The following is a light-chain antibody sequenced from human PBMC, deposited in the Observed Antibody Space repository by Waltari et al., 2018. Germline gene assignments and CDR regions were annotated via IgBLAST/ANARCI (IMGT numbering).Light chain of an antibody. CDR1: NSNVGSNS. V-gene: IGLV1-44*01. J-gene: IGLJ2*01. CDR3: AAWDYSLDGHVL. Sequence: QSVLTQPPSASGTPGQRVPISCSGSNSNVGSNSVNWYQQVPGTAPKLLIYRNNQRPSGVPDRFSGSKSGTSASLAISGLQSEDEADYYCAAWDYSLDGHVLFGGGTKLTVL. CDR2: RNN.